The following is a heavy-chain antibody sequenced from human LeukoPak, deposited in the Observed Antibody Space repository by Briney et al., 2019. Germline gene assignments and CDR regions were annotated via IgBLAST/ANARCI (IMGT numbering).Heavy chain of an antibody. CDR3: ARDIGAYDFWSGYYDY. V-gene: IGHV1-2*02. D-gene: IGHD3-3*01. J-gene: IGHJ4*02. CDR2: INPNSGGT. CDR1: GYTFTGYY. Sequence: ASVKVSCKASGYTFTGYYMHWVRQAPGQGLEWMGWINPNSGGTNYAQKFQGRVTMTRDMSTSTVYMELSSLRSEDTAVYYCARDIGAYDFWSGYYDYWGQGTLVTVSS.